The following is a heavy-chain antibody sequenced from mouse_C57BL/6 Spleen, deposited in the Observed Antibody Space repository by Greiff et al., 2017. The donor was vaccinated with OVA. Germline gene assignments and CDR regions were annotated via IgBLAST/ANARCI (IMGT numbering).Heavy chain of an antibody. Sequence: EVMLVESGGGLVKPGGSLKLSCAASGFTFSDYGMHWVRQAPEKGLEWVAYISSGSSTIYYADTVKGRFTISRDNAKNTLFLQMTSLSSEDTAMYYCAREDSNFLMDYWGQGTSVTVSS. CDR2: ISSGSSTI. D-gene: IGHD2-5*01. J-gene: IGHJ4*01. CDR1: GFTFSDYG. V-gene: IGHV5-17*01. CDR3: AREDSNFLMDY.